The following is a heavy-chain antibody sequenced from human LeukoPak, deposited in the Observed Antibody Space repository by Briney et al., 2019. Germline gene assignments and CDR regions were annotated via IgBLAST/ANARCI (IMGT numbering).Heavy chain of an antibody. D-gene: IGHD6-13*01. CDR3: ATGRIAAAATVYFFDY. CDR1: GGSFSGYY. CDR2: INHSGST. J-gene: IGHJ4*02. Sequence: SETLSLTCAVYGGSFSGYYWSWIRQPPGKGLEWIGEINHSGSTNYNPSLKSRVTISVDTSKNQFSLKLSSVTAADRAVYYCATGRIAAAATVYFFDYWGQGTLVTVSS. V-gene: IGHV4-34*01.